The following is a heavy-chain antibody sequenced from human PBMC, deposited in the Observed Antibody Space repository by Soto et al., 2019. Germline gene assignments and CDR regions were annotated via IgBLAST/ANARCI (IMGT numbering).Heavy chain of an antibody. CDR2: INAGNGNT. Sequence: QVQLVQPGAEVKKPGASVKVSCKASGYTLTSYAMDWVRQAPGQRLEWMGWINAGNGNTKYSQKFQGRVTITRDTSASTAYMELSSLRSEDTAVYYCARDMGFGLSDYWGPGTLVTVSS. CDR3: ARDMGFGLSDY. D-gene: IGHD3-10*01. V-gene: IGHV1-3*01. J-gene: IGHJ4*02. CDR1: GYTLTSYA.